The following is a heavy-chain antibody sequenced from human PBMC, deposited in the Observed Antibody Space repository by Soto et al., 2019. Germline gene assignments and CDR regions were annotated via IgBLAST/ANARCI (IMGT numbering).Heavy chain of an antibody. V-gene: IGHV3-30-3*01. CDR2: ISYDGSNK. Sequence: GGSLRLSCAASGFTFSSYAMHWVRQAPGKGLEWVAVISYDGSNKYYADSVKGRFTISRDNSKNTLYLQMNSLRAEDTAVYYCARDLSRSVYYPSSFDILGQGTMVT. CDR3: ARDLSRSVYYPSSFDI. D-gene: IGHD3-3*01. J-gene: IGHJ3*02. CDR1: GFTFSSYA.